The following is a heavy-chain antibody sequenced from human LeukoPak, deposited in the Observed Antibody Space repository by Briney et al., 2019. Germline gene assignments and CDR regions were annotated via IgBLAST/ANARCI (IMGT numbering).Heavy chain of an antibody. CDR1: GFTFSSYW. J-gene: IGHJ4*02. V-gene: IGHV3-7*01. CDR3: ARVGPLVVPAGGFDY. CDR2: IKQDGSEN. Sequence: GGSLRLSCAASGFTFSSYWMSWVRQAPGKGLEWVANIKQDGSENYYVDSVKGRFTISRDNAKNSLYLQMNSLRAEDTAVYYCARVGPLVVPAGGFDYWGQGTLVTVSS. D-gene: IGHD2-2*01.